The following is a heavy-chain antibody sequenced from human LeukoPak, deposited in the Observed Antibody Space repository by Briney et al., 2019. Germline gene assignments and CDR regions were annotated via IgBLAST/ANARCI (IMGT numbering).Heavy chain of an antibody. Sequence: PGGSLRLSCAASGFSFSMYSMNWVRQAPGKGLEWVSSISSSSSYIYYADSVKGRFTISRDNAKNSLYLQMNSLRAEDTAVYYCARVGALYSSSWYLYYYYMDVWGKGTTVTISS. CDR3: ARVGALYSSSWYLYYYYMDV. V-gene: IGHV3-21*01. D-gene: IGHD6-13*01. CDR1: GFSFSMYS. J-gene: IGHJ6*03. CDR2: ISSSSSYI.